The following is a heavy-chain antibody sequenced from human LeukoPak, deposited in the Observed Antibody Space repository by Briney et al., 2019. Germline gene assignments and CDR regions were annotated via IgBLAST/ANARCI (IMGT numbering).Heavy chain of an antibody. V-gene: IGHV3-33*01. Sequence: GGSLRLSCAASGFTFSSYGMHWVRQAPGKGLEWVAVIWYDGSNKYYADSVKGRFTISRDNSKNTLYLQMNSLRAEDTAVYYCARGRIAAADPYYFDYGGQGTLVTVSA. J-gene: IGHJ4*02. CDR1: GFTFSSYG. CDR3: ARGRIAAADPYYFDY. D-gene: IGHD6-13*01. CDR2: IWYDGSNK.